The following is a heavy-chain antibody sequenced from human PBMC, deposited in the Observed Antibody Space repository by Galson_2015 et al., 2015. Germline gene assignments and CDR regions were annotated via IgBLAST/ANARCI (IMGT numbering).Heavy chain of an antibody. V-gene: IGHV4-34*01. CDR2: MNHSGST. CDR1: GGSFTGYY. CDR3: ARGCSASGGIDS. J-gene: IGHJ4*02. Sequence: ETLSLTCAVSGGSFTGYYWTWVRQSPEKGLEWIGEMNHSGSTNYNPSLKSRVTISVDTSKNQFSLKLRSVTAADTAVYYCARGCSASGGIDSWDQGALVSVSS. D-gene: IGHD6-25*01.